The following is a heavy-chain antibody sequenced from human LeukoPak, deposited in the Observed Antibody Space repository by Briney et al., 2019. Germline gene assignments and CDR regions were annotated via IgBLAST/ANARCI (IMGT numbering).Heavy chain of an antibody. Sequence: GGSLRLSCAASGFTFSSYWMNWVRQAPGKGLEWVANINQEGTEKYYVDSVKGRFTISRDNAKNSLYLQMNSLRAEDTAVYYCARGGFRFFAHWGQGTLVTVSS. CDR3: ARGGFRFFAH. V-gene: IGHV3-7*04. CDR1: GFTFSSYW. D-gene: IGHD3-22*01. J-gene: IGHJ4*02. CDR2: INQEGTEK.